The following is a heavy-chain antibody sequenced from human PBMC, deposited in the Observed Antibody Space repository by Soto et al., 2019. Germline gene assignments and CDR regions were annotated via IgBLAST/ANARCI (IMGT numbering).Heavy chain of an antibody. CDR3: AREAY. J-gene: IGHJ4*02. V-gene: IGHV3-7*05. Sequence: EVQLVESGGGLVQPGGSLRLSCAASGFVFRNYWMSWVRQAPGKGLEWVANIKYDGSAIYYLDSVRGRFTISRDNAKNSLYLQMNSLRVEDTAMYYCAREAYWGPGNMVTVSA. CDR1: GFVFRNYW. CDR2: IKYDGSAI.